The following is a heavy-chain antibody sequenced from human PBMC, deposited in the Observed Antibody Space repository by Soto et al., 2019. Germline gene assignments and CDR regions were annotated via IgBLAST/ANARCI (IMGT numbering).Heavy chain of an antibody. CDR2: ISAYNGNT. V-gene: IGHV1-18*04. D-gene: IGHD4-17*01. J-gene: IGHJ4*02. Sequence: QVQLVQSGAEVKKPGASVKVSCKASGYTFSNYGITWVRQAAGQGLEWMGWISAYNGNTNFGQKFQDRVTMTRDTSTRTAYIELRSLRSDDTAVYYCSKDQLGSTTNDFWGQGTLVTVSS. CDR3: SKDQLGSTTNDF. CDR1: GYTFSNYG.